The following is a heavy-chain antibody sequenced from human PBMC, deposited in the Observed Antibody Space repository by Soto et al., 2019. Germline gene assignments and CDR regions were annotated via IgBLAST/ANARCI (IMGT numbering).Heavy chain of an antibody. CDR3: ARGGEPLGYYGLDV. V-gene: IGHV4-61*01. Sequence: PSETLSLTRSVSGGSVRSGNHFWNWVRQPPGRGLEWLGYMYYTGVTNYNPSLKSRVSMSVDTSKDQFSLNLTSLTAADTAVYYCARGGEPLGYYGLDVWGQGTTVTVSS. J-gene: IGHJ6*02. CDR2: MYYTGVT. CDR1: GGSVRSGNHF.